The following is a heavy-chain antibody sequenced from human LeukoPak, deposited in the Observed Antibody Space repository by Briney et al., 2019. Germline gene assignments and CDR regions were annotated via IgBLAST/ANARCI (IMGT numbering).Heavy chain of an antibody. J-gene: IGHJ6*02. CDR2: ISSSSSYI. CDR1: GFTFSSRG. Sequence: PGGSLRLSCAASGFTFSSRGMNWVRQAPGKGLEWVSSISSSSSYIYYADSVKGRFTISRDNAKNSLYLQMNSLRAEDTAVYYCARDSLVNYYDSSGYPTDVWGQGTTVTVSS. D-gene: IGHD3-22*01. V-gene: IGHV3-21*01. CDR3: ARDSLVNYYDSSGYPTDV.